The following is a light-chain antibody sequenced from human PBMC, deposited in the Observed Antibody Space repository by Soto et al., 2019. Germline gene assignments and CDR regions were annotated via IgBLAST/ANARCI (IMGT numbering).Light chain of an antibody. V-gene: IGKV1-33*01. CDR2: DAS. Sequence: IQMTQSPLFLSASIGDRVTITCQASQDITNYLNWYQQKPGKAPKLLIYDASMLERGVPSRFSGGGSGTHFTFTISSLQPEDIATFYCQQYDSFLYSFGQGTKLEIK. J-gene: IGKJ2*03. CDR1: QDITNY. CDR3: QQYDSFLYS.